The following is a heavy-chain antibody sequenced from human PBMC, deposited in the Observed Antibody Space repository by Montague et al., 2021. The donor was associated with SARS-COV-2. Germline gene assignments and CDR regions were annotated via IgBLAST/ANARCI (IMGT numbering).Heavy chain of an antibody. CDR2: IYSGGST. CDR1: GFTVSSNN. J-gene: IGHJ6*02. V-gene: IGHV3-66*01. CDR3: AARADYYYGMDV. Sequence: SLRLSCAASGFTVSSNNVSWVRQAPGKGLEWVSVIYSGGSTQYADSVKGRFTISRDKSNYTLYLQTNSLRAEDTAVYYCAARADYYYGMDVWVQGTSVTVSS.